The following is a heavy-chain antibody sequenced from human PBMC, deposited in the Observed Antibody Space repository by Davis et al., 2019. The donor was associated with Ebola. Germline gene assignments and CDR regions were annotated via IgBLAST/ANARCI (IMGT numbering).Heavy chain of an antibody. CDR3: ARARGSIWGSYRPSYFDY. Sequence: GESLKISCAASGFTFSSYSMNWVRQAPGKGLEWVSYISSSSSTIYYADSVKGRFTISRDNAKNSLYLQMNSLRDEDTAVYYCARARGSIWGSYRPSYFDYWGQGTLVTVSS. CDR2: ISSSSSTI. J-gene: IGHJ4*02. V-gene: IGHV3-48*02. D-gene: IGHD3-16*02. CDR1: GFTFSSYS.